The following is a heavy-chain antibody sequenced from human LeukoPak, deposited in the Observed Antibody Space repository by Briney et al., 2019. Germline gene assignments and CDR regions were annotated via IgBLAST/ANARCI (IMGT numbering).Heavy chain of an antibody. V-gene: IGHV3-48*03. J-gene: IGHJ4*02. Sequence: GGSLRLSCAASGFTFSSYEMNWVRQAPGKGLEWVSYISSSGSTIYYADSVKGRFTISRDNAKNSLHLQMNSLRAEDTAVYYCARDPLYGYVWGTNDYWGQGTLVTVSS. CDR2: ISSSGSTI. D-gene: IGHD3-16*01. CDR1: GFTFSSYE. CDR3: ARDPLYGYVWGTNDY.